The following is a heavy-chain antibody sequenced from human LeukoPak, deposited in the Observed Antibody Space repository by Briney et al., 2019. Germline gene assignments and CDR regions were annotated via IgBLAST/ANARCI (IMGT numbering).Heavy chain of an antibody. CDR3: AKDQGYDILTGYSPFDY. Sequence: GGSLRLSCAASGFTFSNYWMHWVRQAPGKGLVWVSRFNSDGITTSYADSVKGRFTISRDNAKNTLYLQMNSLRAEDTAVYYCAKDQGYDILTGYSPFDYWGQGTLVSVSS. CDR2: FNSDGITT. D-gene: IGHD3-9*01. J-gene: IGHJ4*02. CDR1: GFTFSNYW. V-gene: IGHV3-74*01.